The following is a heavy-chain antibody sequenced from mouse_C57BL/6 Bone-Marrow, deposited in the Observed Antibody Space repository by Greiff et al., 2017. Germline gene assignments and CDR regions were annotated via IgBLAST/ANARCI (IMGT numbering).Heavy chain of an antibody. CDR1: GYTFTSYG. CDR3: ARGYFWFAY. V-gene: IGHV1-81*01. CDR2: IYPRSGNT. J-gene: IGHJ3*01. Sequence: QVQLQQSGAELARPGASVTLSCKASGYTFTSYGISWVKQRTGQGLEWIGEIYPRSGNTYYNEKFKGKATLTADKSSSTAYMELRSLTSEDSAVYFCARGYFWFAYWGQGTLVTVSA. D-gene: IGHD2-14*01.